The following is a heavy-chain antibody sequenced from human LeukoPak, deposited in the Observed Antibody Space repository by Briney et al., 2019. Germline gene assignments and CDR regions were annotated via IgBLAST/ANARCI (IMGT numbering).Heavy chain of an antibody. CDR3: ASTSKIVGAIFAFDI. Sequence: SETLSLTCAVSGGSISSGGYSWSWIRQPPGKGLEWIGYIYHSGSTYYNPSLKSRVTISVDRSKNQFSLKLSSVTAADTAVYYCASTSKIVGAIFAFDIWGQGTMVTVSS. CDR1: GGSISSGGYS. V-gene: IGHV4-30-2*01. CDR2: IYHSGST. J-gene: IGHJ3*02. D-gene: IGHD1-26*01.